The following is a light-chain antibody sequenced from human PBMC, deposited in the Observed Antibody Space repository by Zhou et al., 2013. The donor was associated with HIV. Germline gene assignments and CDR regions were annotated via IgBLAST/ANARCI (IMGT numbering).Light chain of an antibody. V-gene: IGKV2-28*01. CDR3: QQSYSTPQT. J-gene: IGKJ2*01. Sequence: TQSPAYLPVTPGQPASISCKSSPSLLHSDGYNYLDWYLQKPGQSPQLLIYLGSNRASGVPDRFSGSGSGTDFTLTISSLQPEDFATYYCQQSYSTPQTFGQGTKLEIK. CDR1: PSLLHSDGYNY. CDR2: LGS.